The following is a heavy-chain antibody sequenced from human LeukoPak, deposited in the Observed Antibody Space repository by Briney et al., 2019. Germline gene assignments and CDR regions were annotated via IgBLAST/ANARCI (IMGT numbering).Heavy chain of an antibody. Sequence: ASVTVSCKVSGYTLTELSMHWVRQAPGKGLEGMGGFDPEDGETIYAQKFQGRVTMTEDTSTDTAYMELSSLRSEDTAVYYCAKDRPYDSSGYLDYWGQGTLVTVSS. D-gene: IGHD3-22*01. V-gene: IGHV1-24*01. CDR3: AKDRPYDSSGYLDY. CDR2: FDPEDGET. CDR1: GYTLTELS. J-gene: IGHJ4*02.